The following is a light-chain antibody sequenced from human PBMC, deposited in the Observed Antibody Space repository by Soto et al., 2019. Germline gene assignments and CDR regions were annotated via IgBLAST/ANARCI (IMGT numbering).Light chain of an antibody. J-gene: IGLJ1*01. CDR2: EVS. CDR1: SSDVGSYNL. CDR3: CSYAGSSTYV. V-gene: IGLV2-23*02. Sequence: QSVLTQPASVSGSPGQSITISCTGTSSDVGSYNLVSWYQQHPGKAPKLMIYEVSKRPSGVSNRFSGSKSGNTASLTFSGLQAEDEADYYCCSYAGSSTYVFGTGTKATVL.